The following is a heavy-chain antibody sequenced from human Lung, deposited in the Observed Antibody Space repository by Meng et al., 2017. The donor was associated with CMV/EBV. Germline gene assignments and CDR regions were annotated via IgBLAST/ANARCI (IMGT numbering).Heavy chain of an antibody. CDR1: GFSFKDYG. D-gene: IGHD4-17*01. Sequence: SXKISCAASGFSFKDYGMNWVRQAPGKGLEWVAGISWNSGSIGYADSVKGRFTISRDNAKNSLYLQMNSLRPEDTALYYCAKEDGGAYGLDVWGQGNTVNGCS. CDR2: ISWNSGSI. V-gene: IGHV3-9*01. J-gene: IGHJ6*01. CDR3: AKEDGGAYGLDV.